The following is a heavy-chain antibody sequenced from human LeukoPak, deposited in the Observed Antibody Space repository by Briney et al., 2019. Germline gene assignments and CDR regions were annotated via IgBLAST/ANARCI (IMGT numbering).Heavy chain of an antibody. CDR3: ARDGARYSGSYYNDY. J-gene: IGHJ4*02. D-gene: IGHD1-26*01. V-gene: IGHV3-64*01. CDR1: GFTFSSYD. CDR2: ISGNGGTT. Sequence: LTGRSLRLSCAASGFTFSSYDVQWVRQAPGKGLEYVSAISGNGGTTYYANSVKGRFTISRDNSKNTLYLQMGSLRAEDMAVYYCARDGARYSGSYYNDYWGEGTLVTVSS.